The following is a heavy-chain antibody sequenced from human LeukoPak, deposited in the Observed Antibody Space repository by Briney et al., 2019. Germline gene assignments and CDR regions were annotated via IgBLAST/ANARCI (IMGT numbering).Heavy chain of an antibody. V-gene: IGHV4-39*07. D-gene: IGHD1-26*01. J-gene: IGHJ3*02. CDR2: IYYSGST. CDR3: ARDPAWWELPDAFDI. CDR1: GGSISSSSYY. Sequence: PSETLSLTCTVSGGSISSSSYYWGWIRQPPGKGLEWIGSIYYSGSTYYNPSLKSRVTISVDTSKNQFSLKLSSVTAADTAVYYCARDPAWWELPDAFDIWGQGTMVTVSS.